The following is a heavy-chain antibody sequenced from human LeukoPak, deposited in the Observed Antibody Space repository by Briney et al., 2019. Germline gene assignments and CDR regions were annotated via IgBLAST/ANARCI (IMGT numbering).Heavy chain of an antibody. Sequence: GGSLRLSCAASGFTVSSNYMSWVRQAPGKGLEWVSVIYSGGSTYYADSVKGRFTISRDNSKNTLYLQMNSLRAEDTAVYYCARALLGPFIDYWGQGTLVTVSS. CDR1: GFTVSSNY. D-gene: IGHD2/OR15-2a*01. CDR3: ARALLGPFIDY. V-gene: IGHV3-66*01. CDR2: IYSGGST. J-gene: IGHJ4*02.